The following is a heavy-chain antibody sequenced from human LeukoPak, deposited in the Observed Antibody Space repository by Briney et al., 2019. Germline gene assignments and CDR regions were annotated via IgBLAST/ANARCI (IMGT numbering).Heavy chain of an antibody. CDR1: GFTVSSNY. CDR2: IYSGGST. J-gene: IGHJ4*02. Sequence: GGSLRLSCAASGFTVSSNYMSWVRQAPGKGLEWVSVIYSGGSTYYADSVKGRFTISRDNSKNTLYLQMNSLRAEDTAVYYRARDRGSSTGNFDYWGQGTLVTVSS. CDR3: ARDRGSSTGNFDY. D-gene: IGHD1-26*01. V-gene: IGHV3-66*01.